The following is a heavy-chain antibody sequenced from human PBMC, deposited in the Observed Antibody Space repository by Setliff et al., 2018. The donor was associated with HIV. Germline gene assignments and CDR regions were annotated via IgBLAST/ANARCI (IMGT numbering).Heavy chain of an antibody. CDR1: GFIFSHYY. Sequence: GGSLRLPCTASGFIFSHYYMNWSRQTPGKGMEWVSYISGSGSTKYYADSVKGRVTISRYNAKKSLYLQMKSLRDDDTAGYYCARDRGVDYGDYGFTRSGRAAPDFWGRGTVVTVSS. CDR3: ARDRGVDYGDYGFTRSGRAAPDF. J-gene: IGHJ4*02. D-gene: IGHD4-17*01. V-gene: IGHV3-11*01. CDR2: ISGSGSTK.